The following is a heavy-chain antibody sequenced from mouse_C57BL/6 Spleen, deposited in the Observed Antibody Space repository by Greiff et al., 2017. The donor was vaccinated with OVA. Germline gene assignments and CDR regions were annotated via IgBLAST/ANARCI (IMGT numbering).Heavy chain of an antibody. J-gene: IGHJ2*01. CDR1: GYTFTSYG. D-gene: IGHD2-4*01. V-gene: IGHV1-81*01. CDR3: ARYDYDVNYFDY. Sequence: VQLQESGAELARPGASVKLSCKASGYTFTSYGISWVKQRTGQGLEWIGEIYPRSGNTYYNEKFKGKATLTADKSSSTAYMELRSLTSEDSAVYFCARYDYDVNYFDYWGQGTTLTVSS. CDR2: IYPRSGNT.